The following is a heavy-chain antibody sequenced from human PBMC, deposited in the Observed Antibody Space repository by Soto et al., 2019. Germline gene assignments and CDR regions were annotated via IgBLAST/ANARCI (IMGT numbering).Heavy chain of an antibody. CDR1: GFTFSTYW. V-gene: IGHV3-7*03. CDR2: INSDGNVG. Sequence: DVQLLGSGGGLVQPGGSLRLSCVGSGFTFSTYWMNWVRQAPGKGLEWVANINSDGNVGTYVDSVRGRFTTSRDNAKNSLYLQMNTLRADDAPVFLCAGWGGHGYNYWGQGIMVTVSS. CDR3: AGWGGHGYNY. J-gene: IGHJ4*02. D-gene: IGHD5-12*01.